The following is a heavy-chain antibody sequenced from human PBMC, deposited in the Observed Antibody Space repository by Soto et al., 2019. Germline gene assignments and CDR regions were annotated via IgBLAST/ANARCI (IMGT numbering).Heavy chain of an antibody. CDR3: ARVAAGLYYFDY. CDR1: GVSVSSGSYY. J-gene: IGHJ4*02. Sequence: PSETLSLTCTVSGVSVSSGSYYWSWIRQPPGKGLEWIGYIYYSGSTNYNPSLKSRVTISVDTSRNQFSLKLSSVTAADTAVYYCARVAAGLYYFDYWGQGTLVTVSS. V-gene: IGHV4-61*01. CDR2: IYYSGST. D-gene: IGHD6-13*01.